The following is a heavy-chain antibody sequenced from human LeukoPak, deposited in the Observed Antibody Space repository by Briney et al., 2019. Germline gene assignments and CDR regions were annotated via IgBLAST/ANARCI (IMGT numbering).Heavy chain of an antibody. CDR1: GGSISSYY. Sequence: SETLSLTCTVSGGSISSYYWSWIRQPPGKGLEWIGYIYYSGSTNYNPSLKSRVTISVDTSKDQFSLRLSSVTAADTAVYYCARFVVVTAMFDYWGQGTLVTVSS. D-gene: IGHD2-21*02. V-gene: IGHV4-59*01. CDR2: IYYSGST. J-gene: IGHJ4*02. CDR3: ARFVVVTAMFDY.